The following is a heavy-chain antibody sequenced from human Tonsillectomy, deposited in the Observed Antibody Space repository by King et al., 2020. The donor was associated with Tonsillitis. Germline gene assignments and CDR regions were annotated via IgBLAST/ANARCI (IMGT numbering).Heavy chain of an antibody. CDR3: ARDGSMEMATVYRLDY. V-gene: IGHV3-74*01. CDR2: INSDGSST. J-gene: IGHJ4*02. Sequence: VQLVESGGGLVQPGGSLRLSCAASGFTFSSYWMHWVRQAPGKGLVWVSRINSDGSSTRYADSVKGRFTISRDNAKNTLYLQMNSLRAEDTAVYYCARDGSMEMATVYRLDYWGEGSVVSVS. D-gene: IGHD5-24*01. CDR1: GFTFSSYW.